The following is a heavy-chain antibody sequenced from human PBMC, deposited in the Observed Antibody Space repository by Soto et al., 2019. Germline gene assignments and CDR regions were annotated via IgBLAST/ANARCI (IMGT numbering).Heavy chain of an antibody. D-gene: IGHD3-22*01. CDR1: GYPFTSYY. CDR3: ASPRTSQNYYDSSRYRFDY. J-gene: IGHJ4*02. Sequence: GSVKVSFKACGYPFTSYYMHLVRQAPGQGLEWMGIINPSGGSTSYAQKFQGRVTMTRDTSTSTVYMELSSLRSEDTAVYYCASPRTSQNYYDSSRYRFDYWGQGTMVTVSS. CDR2: INPSGGST. V-gene: IGHV1-46*01.